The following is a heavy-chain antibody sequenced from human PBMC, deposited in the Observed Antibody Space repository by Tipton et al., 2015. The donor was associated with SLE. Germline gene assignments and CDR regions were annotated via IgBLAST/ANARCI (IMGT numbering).Heavy chain of an antibody. CDR3: GGSYDFWSGYNY. J-gene: IGHJ4*02. CDR1: GGTFNKYS. D-gene: IGHD3-3*01. V-gene: IGHV1-69*09. Sequence: QVQLVQSGAEVKKPGSSVKVSCKASGGTFNKYSVSWVRQAPGQGLEWMGRIIPILNIENYAQKFQGRVTITADKSASTAYMEVTSLRSEDTAVYYCGGSYDFWSGYNYWGQGTLVTVSS. CDR2: IIPILNIE.